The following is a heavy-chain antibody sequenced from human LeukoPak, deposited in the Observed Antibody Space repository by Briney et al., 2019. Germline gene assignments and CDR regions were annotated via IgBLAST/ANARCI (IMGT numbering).Heavy chain of an antibody. CDR3: ARVVVQLWSQFDY. Sequence: SQTLSLTCAVSGDSISSGGYSWSWIRRPPGKGLEWIGYIYHSGSTYYNPSLKSRVTISVDRSKNQFSLKLSSVTAADTAVYYCARVVVQLWSQFDYWGQGTLVSVSS. V-gene: IGHV4-30-2*01. CDR1: GDSISSGGYS. CDR2: IYHSGST. D-gene: IGHD5-18*01. J-gene: IGHJ4*02.